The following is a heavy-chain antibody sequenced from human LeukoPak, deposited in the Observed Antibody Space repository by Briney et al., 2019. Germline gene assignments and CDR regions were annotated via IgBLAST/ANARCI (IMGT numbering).Heavy chain of an antibody. J-gene: IGHJ5*02. V-gene: IGHV4-34*01. CDR2: INHSGST. Sequence: PSETLSLTCAVYGGSFSGYYWSWIRQPPGKGLEWIGEINHSGSTNYNPSLKSRVTISVDTSKNQFSLKLSSVTAADTAVYYCARGPPSSYSSGWFDPWGQGTLVTVSS. D-gene: IGHD6-19*01. CDR3: ARGPPSSYSSGWFDP. CDR1: GGSFSGYY.